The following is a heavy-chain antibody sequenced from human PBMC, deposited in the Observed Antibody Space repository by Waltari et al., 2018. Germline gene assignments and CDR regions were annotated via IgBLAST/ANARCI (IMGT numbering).Heavy chain of an antibody. CDR1: GGSISCAYY. D-gene: IGHD3-10*01. V-gene: IGHV4-39*01. CDR3: ARHRGVHTGFPGLDP. J-gene: IGHJ5*02. Sequence: QLQLQESGPGLVKPSETLSLICPVSGGSISCAYYWDWIRQSPGTGLEWIGDVSAGGNTNYNPSLKGRVTISTDTSKNQFSLRLRSVTAADTAVYYCARHRGVHTGFPGLDPWGQGTLVTVSS. CDR2: VSAGGNT.